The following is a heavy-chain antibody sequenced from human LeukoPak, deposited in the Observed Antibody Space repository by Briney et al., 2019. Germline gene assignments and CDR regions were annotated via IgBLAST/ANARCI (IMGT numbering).Heavy chain of an antibody. CDR3: TNYGSGSHAY. Sequence: GGSLRLSCTGSGFTLGDYAMGWFRQAPGKGLEWVGFIRTEVYGGTAEYAASVKGRFTISRDESKSIVYLEMNSLKTEDTAVYYCTNYGSGSHAYWGQGTLVTVSS. D-gene: IGHD3-10*01. CDR1: GFTLGDYA. CDR2: IRTEVYGGTA. V-gene: IGHV3-49*03. J-gene: IGHJ4*02.